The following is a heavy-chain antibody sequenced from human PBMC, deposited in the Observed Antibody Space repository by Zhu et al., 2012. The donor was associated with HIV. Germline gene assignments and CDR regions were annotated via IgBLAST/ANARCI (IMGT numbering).Heavy chain of an antibody. J-gene: IGHJ2*01. Sequence: QVQLQESGPGLVRPSGTLSLTCAVSRGSIISSNWWTWVRQPPGKGLEWVGEIYHSGSTGYSPSLRSRVTISVDKSKNQFSLNLNSVTAADTAVYYCARVRAAAGRPYWYFDLWGRGALVTVSS. CDR2: IYHSGST. D-gene: IGHD6-13*01. V-gene: IGHV4-4*02. CDR1: RGSIISSNW. CDR3: ARVRAAAGRPYWYFDL.